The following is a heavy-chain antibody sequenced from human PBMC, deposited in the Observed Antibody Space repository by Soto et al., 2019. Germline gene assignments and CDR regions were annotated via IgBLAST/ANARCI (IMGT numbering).Heavy chain of an antibody. J-gene: IGHJ4*02. CDR3: ARSGGLDRDFNY. CDR1: GGTSSSDS. CDR2: IIPMFDTP. Sequence: QVQLVQSGAEVKKPGSSVKVSCKASGGTSSSDSFSWVRQAPGQGLEWLGGIIPMFDTPIYAQKFQDRVTITADESTSTAYMQLSSLRSVDTAVYYCARSGGLDRDFNYWGQGSLVTVSS. V-gene: IGHV1-69*12. D-gene: IGHD2-15*01.